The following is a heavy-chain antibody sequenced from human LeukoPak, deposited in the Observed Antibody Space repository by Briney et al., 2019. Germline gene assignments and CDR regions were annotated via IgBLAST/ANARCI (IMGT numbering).Heavy chain of an antibody. Sequence: GGSLRLSCAASEFSVGSNYMTWVRQAPGKGLEWVSLIYSGGSTYYADSVKGRFTISRDNSKNTLYLQMNSLRAEDTAVYYCAKDGAELWFGELLYRSHFDYWGQGTLVTVSS. CDR3: AKDGAELWFGELLYRSHFDY. D-gene: IGHD3-10*01. J-gene: IGHJ4*02. CDR1: EFSVGSNY. CDR2: IYSGGST. V-gene: IGHV3-66*01.